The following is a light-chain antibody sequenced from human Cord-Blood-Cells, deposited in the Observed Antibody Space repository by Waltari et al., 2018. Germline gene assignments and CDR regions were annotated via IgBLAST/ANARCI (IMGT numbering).Light chain of an antibody. Sequence: QSALPQPASVSGSPGQSITISCTGTSSDVGGYNYAPWYPQHPGKAPNSMIYEVSNRPSGFSNRVSGSKSGNTASLTISGLQAEDEADYYCSSYTSSSTLDYVFGTGTKVTVL. J-gene: IGLJ1*01. V-gene: IGLV2-14*01. CDR3: SSYTSSSTLDYV. CDR2: EVS. CDR1: SSDVGGYNY.